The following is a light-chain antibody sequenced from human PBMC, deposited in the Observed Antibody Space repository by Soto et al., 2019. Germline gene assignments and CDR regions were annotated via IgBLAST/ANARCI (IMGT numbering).Light chain of an antibody. Sequence: DIVMTQSPDSLAVSLGERATINRKSSQSVLYSSNNKNYLAWYQQKPGQPPKLLVSWASTRESGVPDRFSGSGSGTDFTLTISSLLAEDVAVYYCQQYYTTVRTFGQGTKVEIK. CDR2: WAS. CDR1: QSVLYSSNNKNY. V-gene: IGKV4-1*01. CDR3: QQYYTTVRT. J-gene: IGKJ1*01.